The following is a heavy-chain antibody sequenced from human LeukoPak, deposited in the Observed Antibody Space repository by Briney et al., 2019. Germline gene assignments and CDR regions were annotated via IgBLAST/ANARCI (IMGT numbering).Heavy chain of an antibody. CDR2: ISYDGSNK. V-gene: IGHV3-30*03. CDR1: GFTFSSYG. D-gene: IGHD3-9*01. Sequence: GGSLRLSCAASGFTFSSYGMHWVRQAPGKGLEWVAVISYDGSNKYYADSVKGRFTISRDNAKNSLYLQMNSLRAEDTAVYYCARRLQILTTLKGYYYYYYMDVWGKGTTVTISS. J-gene: IGHJ6*03. CDR3: ARRLQILTTLKGYYYYYYMDV.